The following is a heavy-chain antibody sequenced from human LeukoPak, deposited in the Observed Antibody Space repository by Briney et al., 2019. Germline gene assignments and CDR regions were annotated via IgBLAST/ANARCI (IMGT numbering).Heavy chain of an antibody. CDR2: IYYSGST. Sequence: SETLSLTGTVSGGPISSYYGSGMRQPPGKAQEWIGDIYYSGSTNYNPSLKSRVTISVDTSKNQFSLKLSSVTAADTAVYYCATYSGYDGWFAPCGQGTLVTVSS. J-gene: IGHJ5*02. V-gene: IGHV4-59*08. CDR3: ATYSGYDGWFAP. D-gene: IGHD5-12*01. CDR1: GGPISSYY.